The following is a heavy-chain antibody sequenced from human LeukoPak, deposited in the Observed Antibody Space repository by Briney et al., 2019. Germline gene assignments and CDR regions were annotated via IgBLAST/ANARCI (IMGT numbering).Heavy chain of an antibody. V-gene: IGHV3-53*01. Sequence: GGSLRLSCAASGFTVSSNYMSWVRQAPGKGLEWVSVIYSGGSTYYADSVKGRFTNSRDNSKNTLYLQMNSLRAEDTAVYYCARDSEHIVVVTAIRALDYWGQGTLVTVSS. D-gene: IGHD2-21*02. CDR1: GFTVSSNY. J-gene: IGHJ4*02. CDR2: IYSGGST. CDR3: ARDSEHIVVVTAIRALDY.